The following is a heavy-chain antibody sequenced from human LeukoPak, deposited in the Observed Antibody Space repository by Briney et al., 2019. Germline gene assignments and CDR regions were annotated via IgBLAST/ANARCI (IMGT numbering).Heavy chain of an antibody. D-gene: IGHD1-26*01. J-gene: IGHJ5*02. Sequence: KPSETLSLTCTVSGGSVSSYYWSCIRQPPGKGLEWIGYIYYSGSTNYNPSLKSRVTISVDTSKNQFSLKLSSVTEADTAVYYCARGASGSYFWFDPWGQGTLVTVSS. CDR2: IYYSGST. CDR1: GGSVSSYY. V-gene: IGHV4-59*02. CDR3: ARGASGSYFWFDP.